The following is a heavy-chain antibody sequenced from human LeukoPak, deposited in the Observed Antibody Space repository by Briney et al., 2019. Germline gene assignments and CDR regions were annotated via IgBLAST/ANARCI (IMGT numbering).Heavy chain of an antibody. CDR3: ATRPDGNDVPYFDY. D-gene: IGHD5-12*01. Sequence: GGSLRLSCAASGLTVGFKCMSWVRQAPGKGLEWVSIIYSGGSSYYADSVKGRFTVSRDTSKNTLYLQMNSLRAEDAAVYYCATRPDGNDVPYFDYWGQGTLVTVSS. V-gene: IGHV3-66*01. CDR1: GLTVGFKC. CDR2: IYSGGSS. J-gene: IGHJ4*02.